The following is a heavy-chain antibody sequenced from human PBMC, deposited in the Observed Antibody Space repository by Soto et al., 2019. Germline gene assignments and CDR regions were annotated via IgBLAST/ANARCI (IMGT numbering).Heavy chain of an antibody. CDR1: GFTFSSYA. Sequence: EVQLLESGGGLVQPGGSLRLSCAASGFTFSSYAMRWVRQAPGKGLEWVSAISGSGGSTYYADSVKGRFTISRDNSKDTLYLQMNSLRAEDTAVYYCAKDSGGLWGSGSSPIDYWGQGALVTVSS. J-gene: IGHJ4*02. CDR3: AKDSGGLWGSGSSPIDY. CDR2: ISGSGGST. V-gene: IGHV3-23*01. D-gene: IGHD3-10*01.